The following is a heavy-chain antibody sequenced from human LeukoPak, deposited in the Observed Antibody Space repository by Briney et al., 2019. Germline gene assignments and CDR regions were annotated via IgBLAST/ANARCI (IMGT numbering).Heavy chain of an antibody. J-gene: IGHJ3*02. D-gene: IGHD5-24*01. CDR1: GFTVSSNY. CDR2: ISSSYNYI. CDR3: ARDQQDGYNLEEWAFDI. Sequence: GGSLRLSCAASGFTVSSNYMSWVRHPPGKGLEWVSSISSSYNYINYAHSVKGRFTTYRDNTKHSLYLQTNSLRTEDTAVYYCARDQQDGYNLEEWAFDIWGQGTMVTVSS. V-gene: IGHV3-21*04.